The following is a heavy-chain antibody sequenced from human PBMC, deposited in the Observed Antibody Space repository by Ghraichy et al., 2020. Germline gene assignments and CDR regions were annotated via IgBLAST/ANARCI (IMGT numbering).Heavy chain of an antibody. V-gene: IGHV4-30-4*01. CDR3: AREGYYYDSSGYRRRDAFDI. D-gene: IGHD3-22*01. J-gene: IGHJ3*02. CDR1: GGSISSGDYY. CDR2: IYYSGST. Sequence: SETLSLTCTVSGGSISSGDYYWSWIRQPPGKGLEWIGYIYYSGSTYYNPSLKSRVTISVDTSKNQFSLKLSSVTAADTAVYYCAREGYYYDSSGYRRRDAFDIWGQGTMVTVSS.